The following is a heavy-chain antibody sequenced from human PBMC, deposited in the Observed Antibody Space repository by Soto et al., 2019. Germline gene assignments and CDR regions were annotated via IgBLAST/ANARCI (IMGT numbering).Heavy chain of an antibody. Sequence: GESLKISCAASGFTFSSYSMNWVRQAPGKGLEWVSYISSSSSTIYYADSVKGRFTISRDNAKNSLYLQMNSLRDEDTAVYYCARSHTAMTHYGMDVWGQGTTVTVSS. D-gene: IGHD5-18*01. CDR3: ARSHTAMTHYGMDV. V-gene: IGHV3-48*02. J-gene: IGHJ6*02. CDR2: ISSSSSTI. CDR1: GFTFSSYS.